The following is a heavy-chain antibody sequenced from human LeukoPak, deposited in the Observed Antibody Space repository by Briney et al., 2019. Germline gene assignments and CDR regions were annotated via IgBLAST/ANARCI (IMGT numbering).Heavy chain of an antibody. D-gene: IGHD2-15*01. J-gene: IGHJ3*02. Sequence: SETLSLTCTVSGGSISSSSYYWGWIRQPPGKGLEWIGGIYYSRSTYYNPSLKSRVTISVDTSKNQFSLKLSSVTAADTAVYYCARDERVVVVAATHAFDIWGQGTMVTVSS. CDR1: GGSISSSSYY. V-gene: IGHV4-39*07. CDR3: ARDERVVVVAATHAFDI. CDR2: IYYSRST.